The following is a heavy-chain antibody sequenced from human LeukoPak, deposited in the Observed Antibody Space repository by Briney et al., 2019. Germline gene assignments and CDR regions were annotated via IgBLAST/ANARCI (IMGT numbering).Heavy chain of an antibody. CDR3: ARGADIVVVPAVTTLGLYFDY. D-gene: IGHD2-2*01. Sequence: SVNVTCKCSVGIFSSYAISWVRQAPAQGLEWMGRIIPILGIANYAQKFQGRVTITADKSTSTAYMELSSLRSEDTAVYYCARGADIVVVPAVTTLGLYFDYWGQGTLVTVSS. CDR2: IIPILGIA. V-gene: IGHV1-69*04. J-gene: IGHJ4*02. CDR1: VGIFSSYA.